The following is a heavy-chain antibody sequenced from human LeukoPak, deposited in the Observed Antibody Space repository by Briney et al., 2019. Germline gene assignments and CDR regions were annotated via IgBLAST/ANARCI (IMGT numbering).Heavy chain of an antibody. CDR3: TTDRSYGYFDY. CDR1: GFTFSDHY. CDR2: TRNKANSYST. J-gene: IGHJ4*02. D-gene: IGHD5-18*01. V-gene: IGHV3-72*01. Sequence: PGGSLRLSCAASGFTFSDHYMDWVRQAPGKGLEWVGRTRNKANSYSTEYAASVKGRFTISRDESKNSLYLQMNSLKTEDTAVYYCTTDRSYGYFDYWGQGTLVTVSS.